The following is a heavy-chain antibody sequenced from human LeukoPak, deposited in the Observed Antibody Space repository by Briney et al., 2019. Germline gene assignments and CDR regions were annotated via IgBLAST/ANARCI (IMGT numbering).Heavy chain of an antibody. Sequence: GASVKVSCKASGGTFSSYAISWVRQAPGQGLEWMGGIIPIFGTANYAQKFQGRVTITADESTSTAYMELSSLRSEDTAVYYCARGWKCSSTSCYRGRASQASYYYGMDVWGQGTTVTVSS. CDR1: GGTFSSYA. CDR3: ARGWKCSSTSCYRGRASQASYYYGMDV. J-gene: IGHJ6*02. CDR2: IIPIFGTA. V-gene: IGHV1-69*13. D-gene: IGHD2-2*01.